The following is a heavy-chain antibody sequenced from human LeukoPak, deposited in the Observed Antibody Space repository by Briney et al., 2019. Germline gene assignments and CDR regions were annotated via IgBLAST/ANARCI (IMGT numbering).Heavy chain of an antibody. D-gene: IGHD4-17*01. CDR1: GFTVSSNY. J-gene: IGHJ4*02. V-gene: IGHV3-74*01. Sequence: GSPRLSFAASGFTVSSNYMSWVRQAPGKGLVWVSRIDSDGSSTSYADSLKGRFTISRDNSKNTLYLQMNSLRAEATAVYYCARDHIRSLDYWGQGTLVTVSS. CDR3: ARDHIRSLDY. CDR2: IDSDGSST.